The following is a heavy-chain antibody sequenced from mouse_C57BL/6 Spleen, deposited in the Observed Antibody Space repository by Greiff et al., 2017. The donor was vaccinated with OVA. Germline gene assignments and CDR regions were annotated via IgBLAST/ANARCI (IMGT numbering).Heavy chain of an antibody. CDR3: ARDSSGLFDY. V-gene: IGHV2-2*01. CDR2: IWRGGST. D-gene: IGHD3-2*02. CDR1: GFSLTSYG. Sequence: VQLQQSGPGLVQPSQSLSITCTVSGFSLTSYGVHWVRQSPGKGLEWLGVIWRGGSTDYNAAFISRLSISKDNSKSQVFIKMNGVQADDTARYYGARDSSGLFDYWGQGTTLTVSS. J-gene: IGHJ2*01.